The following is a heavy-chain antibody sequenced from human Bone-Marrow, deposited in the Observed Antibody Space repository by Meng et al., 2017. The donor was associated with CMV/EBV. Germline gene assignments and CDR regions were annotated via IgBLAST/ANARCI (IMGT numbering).Heavy chain of an antibody. CDR1: GYSFTGYY. Sequence: GESLKISWKGSGYSFTGYYMQWVRQAPGQGLEWMGWIDPNSGDTNIAQRFQGRVTMTRDTSISTAYMILIRLKSDDTAVYYCARLDRSGWYSPFDYWGQGTLVTVSS. CDR3: ARLDRSGWYSPFDY. D-gene: IGHD6-19*01. CDR2: IDPNSGDT. V-gene: IGHV1-2*02. J-gene: IGHJ4*02.